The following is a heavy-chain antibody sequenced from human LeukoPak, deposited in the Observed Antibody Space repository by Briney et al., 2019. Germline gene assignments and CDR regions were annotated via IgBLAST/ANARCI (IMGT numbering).Heavy chain of an antibody. V-gene: IGHV3-11*01. J-gene: IGHJ6*02. D-gene: IGHD3-9*01. Sequence: GGSLRLSCAASGFTFSDYNMNWVRQAPGKGLEWVSYITNGGSTIHHADSVKGRFTISRDNAKKTLYLQMNSLRAEDTAVYYCARSTGLTGGGVDVWGQGTTVTVSS. CDR3: ARSTGLTGGGVDV. CDR1: GFTFSDYN. CDR2: ITNGGSTI.